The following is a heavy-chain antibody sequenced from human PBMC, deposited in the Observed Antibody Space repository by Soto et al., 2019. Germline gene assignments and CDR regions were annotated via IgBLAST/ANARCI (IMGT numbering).Heavy chain of an antibody. Sequence: QITLRESGPSLVKPTETLTLTCTFSGFSLTTTGVGVGWIRQAPGTALEWLAVVFWDGGERYSPSLKSRDPSTKDTSKDQVDLTMTNLEPSDTATYYCTQRNGRGSWGWYFHSWGQGTLVTVSS. CDR2: VFWDGGE. J-gene: IGHJ4*02. CDR1: GFSLTTTGVG. V-gene: IGHV2-5*02. CDR3: TQRNGRGSWGWYFHS. D-gene: IGHD1-26*01.